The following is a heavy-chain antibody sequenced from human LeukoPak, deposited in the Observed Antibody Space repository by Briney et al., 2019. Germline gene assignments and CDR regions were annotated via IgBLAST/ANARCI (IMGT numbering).Heavy chain of an antibody. J-gene: IGHJ3*01. D-gene: IGHD6-6*01. CDR1: GFTCSGFW. V-gene: IGHV3-7*03. CDR3: ARSSYSSSSSA. Sequence: GGSLRLSCAVSGFTCSGFWMSWSRQAPGKGLEWVASINSDGSEGYYADVVKGRFTISRDNAKNSLYLQINSLRAEDTAVYYCARSSYSSSSSAWGQGTMVTVSS. CDR2: INSDGSEG.